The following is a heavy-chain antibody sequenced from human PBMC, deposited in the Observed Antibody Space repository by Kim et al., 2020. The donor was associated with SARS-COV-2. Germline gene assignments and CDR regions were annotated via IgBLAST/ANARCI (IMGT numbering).Heavy chain of an antibody. D-gene: IGHD3-9*01. CDR1: GFTFNDYA. V-gene: IGHV3-23*01. CDR2: ISCDGGGT. J-gene: IGHJ4*02. CDR3: VGRRWTPTLDWDY. Sequence: GGSLRLSCVASGFTFNDYAMYWVRQAPGKGLECVSIISCDGGGTYYPDTVKGRFTVYRDNSKDTLYQQMNRHRAEDTAVYYCVGRRWTPTLDWDYWGQRDLVTVSS.